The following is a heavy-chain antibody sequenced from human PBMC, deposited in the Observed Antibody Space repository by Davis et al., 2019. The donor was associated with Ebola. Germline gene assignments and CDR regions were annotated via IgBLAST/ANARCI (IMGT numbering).Heavy chain of an antibody. CDR2: IFPSDSDT. CDR1: GYNFSTHW. J-gene: IGHJ4*02. V-gene: IGHV5-51*01. Sequence: GESLKISCKGSGYNFSTHWIGWVRQKPEQGLEWMGIIFPSDSDTRYSPSFQGQVTVSADKSISTAYLQWSSLKASDTAMYYCARLREYGRFDYWGQGTLVTVSS. D-gene: IGHD4-17*01. CDR3: ARLREYGRFDY.